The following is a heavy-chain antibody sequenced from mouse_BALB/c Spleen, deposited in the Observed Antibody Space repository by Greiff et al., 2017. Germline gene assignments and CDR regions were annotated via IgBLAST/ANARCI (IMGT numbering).Heavy chain of an antibody. Sequence: QVQLQQSGAELAKPGASVKMSCKASGYTFTSYWMHWVKQRPGQGLEWIGYINPSTGYTEYNQKFKDKATLTADKSSSTAYMQLSSLTSEDSAVYYCARHGPFYAMDYWGQGTSVPVSS. CDR3: ARHGPFYAMDY. V-gene: IGHV1-7*01. CDR2: INPSTGYT. CDR1: GYTFTSYW. J-gene: IGHJ4*01.